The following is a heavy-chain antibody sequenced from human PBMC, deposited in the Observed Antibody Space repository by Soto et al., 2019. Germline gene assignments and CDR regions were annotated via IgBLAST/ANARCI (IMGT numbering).Heavy chain of an antibody. Sequence: QVQLVQSGAEGKKPGASVKVSCKASGYTFTKHGVTWVRQVPGQGLEWMGWVTAYSGNTDYAQIHQGRVTMTTEASTSTAYMEPRSLRSDDTAVYYCATVSGSSDGDYEFAYCGQGTLVTVAS. CDR1: GYTFTKHG. CDR2: VTAYSGNT. D-gene: IGHD4-17*01. V-gene: IGHV1-18*01. J-gene: IGHJ4*02. CDR3: ATVSGSSDGDYEFAY.